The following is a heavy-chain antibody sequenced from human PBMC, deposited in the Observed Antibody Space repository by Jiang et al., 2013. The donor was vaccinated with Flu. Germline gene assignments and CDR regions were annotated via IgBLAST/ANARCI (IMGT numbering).Heavy chain of an antibody. CDR2: IYYSGST. V-gene: IGHV4-39*01. D-gene: IGHD2-2*02. Sequence: SGPGLVKPSGTLSLTCTVSGGSISSSNYYWGWIRQPPGKGLEWIGSIYYSGSTYYNPSLKSRVTISVDMSKNQFSLKLSSVTAADTAVYYCARHNVGACSSASCYSDYWGQGTLVTVSS. CDR1: GGSISSSNYY. CDR3: ARHNVGACSSASCYSDY. J-gene: IGHJ4*02.